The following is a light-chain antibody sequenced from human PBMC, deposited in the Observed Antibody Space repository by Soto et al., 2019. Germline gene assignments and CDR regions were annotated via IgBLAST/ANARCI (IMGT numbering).Light chain of an antibody. Sequence: QSALTQPASVSGSPGQSITISCTGTSSDVGGYNYASWYQQHPGKAPKLMIYDVSNRPSGVSNRFSGSKSGNTASLTISGLQAEDEADYYCNSYTSSSTRVFGGGTKLTVL. J-gene: IGLJ2*01. CDR1: SSDVGGYNY. V-gene: IGLV2-14*01. CDR2: DVS. CDR3: NSYTSSSTRV.